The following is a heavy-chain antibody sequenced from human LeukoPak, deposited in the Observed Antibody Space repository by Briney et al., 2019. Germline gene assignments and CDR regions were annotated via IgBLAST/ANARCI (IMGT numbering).Heavy chain of an antibody. Sequence: PSETLSLTCAVSGYSISSGYYWGWIRQPPGKGLEWIGSIYHSGSTYYNPSLKSRVTISVDTSKNQFSLKLSSVTAADTAVYYCASTYYYDSSGYYGFDYWGQGTPVTVSS. D-gene: IGHD3-22*01. J-gene: IGHJ4*02. V-gene: IGHV4-38-2*01. CDR1: GYSISSGYY. CDR3: ASTYYYDSSGYYGFDY. CDR2: IYHSGST.